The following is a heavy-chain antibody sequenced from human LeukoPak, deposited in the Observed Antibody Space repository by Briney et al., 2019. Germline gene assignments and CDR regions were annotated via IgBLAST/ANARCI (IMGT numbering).Heavy chain of an antibody. CDR3: ARGRGDYYFNY. J-gene: IGHJ4*02. Sequence: GGSLRLSCAASGFTFSSYGMNWVRQAPGKGLEWVSSISSSSSYIYYADSVKGRFTISRDNAKNSLYLQMNSLRAEDTAVYYCARGRGDYYFNYWGQGTLVTVSS. D-gene: IGHD4-17*01. CDR1: GFTFSSYG. CDR2: ISSSSSYI. V-gene: IGHV3-21*01.